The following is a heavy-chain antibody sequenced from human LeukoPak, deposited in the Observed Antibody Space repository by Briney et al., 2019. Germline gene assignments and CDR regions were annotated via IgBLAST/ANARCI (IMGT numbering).Heavy chain of an antibody. J-gene: IGHJ4*02. D-gene: IGHD3-10*01. Sequence: GGSLRLSCAASGFTFSSYEMNWVRQAPGKGLEWVSYISSSGSTIYYADSVKGRFTISRDNAENSLYLQMNSPRAEDTAIHYCARGPYSSGSYNDYWGQGTLVTVSS. V-gene: IGHV3-48*03. CDR2: ISSSGSTI. CDR3: ARGPYSSGSYNDY. CDR1: GFTFSSYE.